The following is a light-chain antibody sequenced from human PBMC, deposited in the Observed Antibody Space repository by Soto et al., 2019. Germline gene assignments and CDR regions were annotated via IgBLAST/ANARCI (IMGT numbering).Light chain of an antibody. CDR3: SSYTDTGTHVV. CDR1: SSDVGGYNY. J-gene: IGLJ2*01. V-gene: IGLV2-14*01. Sequence: QAVLTQPASVSGSPGQSITISCTGTSSDVGGYNYVSWYQQHPGKAPKLMIYEVRNRPSGVSNRFSGSKSGTTASLTISGLQAEDEADYYCSSYTDTGTHVVFGGGTKVTVL. CDR2: EVR.